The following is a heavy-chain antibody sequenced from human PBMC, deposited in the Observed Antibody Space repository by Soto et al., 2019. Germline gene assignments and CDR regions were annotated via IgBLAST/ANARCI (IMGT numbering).Heavy chain of an antibody. V-gene: IGHV4-30-4*08. J-gene: IGHJ6*02. CDR1: GDSISSDYYH. Sequence: SETLSLTCTVSGDSISSDYYHWTWIRQSPGKGLEWIGYIHHSGSILYNPSLKSRVTISVDTSKNQFSLHLTSVTAADTAVYFLGRGGDGGGRLDVWGQGTTVTVSS. CDR2: IHHSGSI. CDR3: GRGGDGGGRLDV. D-gene: IGHD6-19*01.